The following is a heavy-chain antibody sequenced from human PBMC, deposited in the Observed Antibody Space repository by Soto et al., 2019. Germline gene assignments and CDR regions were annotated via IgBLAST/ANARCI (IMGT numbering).Heavy chain of an antibody. CDR3: AKADLGITGTTSGGDGGKNWFDP. CDR1: GFTFSSYA. V-gene: IGHV3-23*01. Sequence: EVQLLESGGGLVQPGGSLRLSCAASGFTFSSYAMSWVRQAPGKGLEWVSAISGSGGSTYYADSVKGRFTISRDNSKNTLYMQMNSLRAEDTAVYYCAKADLGITGTTSGGDGGKNWFDPWGQGTLVTVSS. CDR2: ISGSGGST. D-gene: IGHD1-20*01. J-gene: IGHJ5*02.